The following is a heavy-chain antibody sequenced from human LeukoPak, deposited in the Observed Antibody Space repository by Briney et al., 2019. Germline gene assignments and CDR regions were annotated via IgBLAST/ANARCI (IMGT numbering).Heavy chain of an antibody. V-gene: IGHV4-34*01. CDR1: GGSLSNYY. J-gene: IGHJ5*02. CDR2: INHSGST. D-gene: IGHD3-10*01. Sequence: SETPSLTCAVYGGSLSNYYWSWIRQPPGKGLEWIGEINHSGSTKFNPSLKSRVTILVAMSKSQFSLELRSVTAADTAVYYCARGPASGSDFAWFDPWGQGTLVTVSS. CDR3: ARGPASGSDFAWFDP.